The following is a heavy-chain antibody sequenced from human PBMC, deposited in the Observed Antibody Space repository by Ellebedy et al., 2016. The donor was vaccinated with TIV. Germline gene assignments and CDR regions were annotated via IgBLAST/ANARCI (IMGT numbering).Heavy chain of an antibody. CDR2: IKSKTDGGTT. CDR1: GFTFSDAW. CDR3: ATALLLRYCSSTSCYYGSWGMDV. V-gene: IGHV3-15*01. Sequence: GESLKISCAASGFTFSDAWMSWVRQAPGKGLEWVGRIKSKTDGGTTDYAAPVKGRFTISRDDSKNTLYLLMNSLKSEDTAVYYCATALLLRYCSSTSCYYGSWGMDVWGQGTTVTVSS. J-gene: IGHJ6*02. D-gene: IGHD2-2*01.